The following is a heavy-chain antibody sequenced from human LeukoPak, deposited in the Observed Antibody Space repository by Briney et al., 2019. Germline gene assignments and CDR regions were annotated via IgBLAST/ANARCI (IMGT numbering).Heavy chain of an antibody. CDR3: ATSGSGWSTKKDALEI. CDR1: GGSVSSYY. J-gene: IGHJ3*02. D-gene: IGHD6-19*01. Sequence: PSETLSLTCIVSGGSVSSYYWSWIRQPAGKGLEWIGRVYTSGTTYYNPSLRSRVTVSVDTSTNQFSLKTTSMTAADTAVYYCATSGSGWSTKKDALEIWGQGTTVTVSS. CDR2: VYTSGTT. V-gene: IGHV4-4*07.